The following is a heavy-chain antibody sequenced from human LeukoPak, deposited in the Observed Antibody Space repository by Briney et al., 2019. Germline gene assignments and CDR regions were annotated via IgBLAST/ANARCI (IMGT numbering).Heavy chain of an antibody. D-gene: IGHD3-3*01. CDR2: IHTSGSA. J-gene: IGHJ4*02. CDR3: ARAYDFWSGYYPPDY. Sequence: SQTLSLTCTVSGGSISSGSYYWSWIRQPAGKGLEWIGRIHTSGSANYNPSLKSRFTISVDTSKNQFSLKLSSVTAADTAVYYCARAYDFWSGYYPPDYWGQGTLVTVSS. CDR1: GGSISSGSYY. V-gene: IGHV4-61*02.